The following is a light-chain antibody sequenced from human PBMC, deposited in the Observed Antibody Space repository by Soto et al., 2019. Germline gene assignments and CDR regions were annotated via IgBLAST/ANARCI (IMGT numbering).Light chain of an antibody. J-gene: IGLJ1*01. V-gene: IGLV2-8*01. CDR3: SSYAGTHNFGV. CDR1: SSDVGGYNY. Sequence: QSLLTQPPSASGSPGQSVTISCTGTSSDVGGYNYVSWYQQHPGRAPKLMIYEVTKRPSGVPDRFSGSKSGNTASLTVSGLQAEDEADYYCSSYAGTHNFGVFGTGTKVT. CDR2: EVT.